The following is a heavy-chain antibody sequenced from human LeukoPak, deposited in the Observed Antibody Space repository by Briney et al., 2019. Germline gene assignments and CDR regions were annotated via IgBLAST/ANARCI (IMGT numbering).Heavy chain of an antibody. Sequence: GSLRLSCAASGFTFSDFYMSWLRQTPGKGLEWVSYISTTGTTMDYADSLKGRFTISRDNAKDSLYLQMNNLGAEDTAVNYCAKGHTYGMIWGQGTLVTVFS. D-gene: IGHD5-18*01. CDR3: AKGHTYGMI. J-gene: IGHJ1*01. V-gene: IGHV3-11*01. CDR1: GFTFSDFY. CDR2: ISTTGTTM.